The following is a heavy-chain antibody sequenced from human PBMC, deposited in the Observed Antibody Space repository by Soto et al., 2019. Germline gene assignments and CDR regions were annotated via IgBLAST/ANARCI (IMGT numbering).Heavy chain of an antibody. CDR2: IYYNGIA. J-gene: IGHJ6*02. CDR3: ARDSYYYDSNYYDSHGMDV. Sequence: SETLSLTCTVSGGSINLYYWSWVRQTPGKGLEWIGYIYYNGIANYNPALKSRVTMSVDTSKNQFSLMLSSVSAADTAVYFCARDSYYYDSNYYDSHGMDVWGQGTTVTVSS. D-gene: IGHD3-22*01. CDR1: GGSINLYY. V-gene: IGHV4-59*01.